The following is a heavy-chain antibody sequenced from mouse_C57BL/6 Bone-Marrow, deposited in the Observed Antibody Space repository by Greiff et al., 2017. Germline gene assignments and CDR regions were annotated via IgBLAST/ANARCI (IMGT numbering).Heavy chain of an antibody. CDR2: IHPNSGST. Sequence: QVQLQQSGAELVKPGASVKLSCKASGYTFTSYWMHWVKQRPGQGLEWIGMIHPNSGSTNYNEKFKSKATLTVDKSSSTAYMQLSSLTSEDSAVYYCARCGYDEWFDYWCQGTTLTVSS. CDR3: ARCGYDEWFDY. D-gene: IGHD2-2*01. CDR1: GYTFTSYW. V-gene: IGHV1-64*01. J-gene: IGHJ2*01.